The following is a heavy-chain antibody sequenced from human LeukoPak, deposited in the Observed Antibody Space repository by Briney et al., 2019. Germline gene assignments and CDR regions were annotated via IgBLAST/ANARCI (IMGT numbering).Heavy chain of an antibody. CDR2: ISGSGGST. CDR3: AKVRGGSSWYPDY. CDR1: GFTFSSYA. Sequence: GGSLRLSCAASGFTFSSYAMSWVRQAPGKGLEWVSAISGSGGSTYYADSVKGRFTISRDKSKNTLYLQMNSLRAEDTAVYYCAKVRGGSSWYPDYWGQGTLVTVSS. D-gene: IGHD6-13*01. J-gene: IGHJ4*02. V-gene: IGHV3-23*01.